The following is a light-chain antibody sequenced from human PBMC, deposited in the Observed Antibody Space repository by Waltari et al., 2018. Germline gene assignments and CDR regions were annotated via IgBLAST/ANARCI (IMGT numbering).Light chain of an antibody. CDR1: NIGSKS. CDR3: QVWDSSSDHPVV. J-gene: IGLJ2*01. CDR2: YDS. V-gene: IGLV3-21*04. Sequence: SYVLTQPPSVSVAPGKTARITCGGNNIGSKSVHWYQQKPGQAPVLVIYYDSDRPSGIPERFSGSNSGNTATLTISRVEAGDDADYYCQVWDSSSDHPVVFGGGTKLTVL.